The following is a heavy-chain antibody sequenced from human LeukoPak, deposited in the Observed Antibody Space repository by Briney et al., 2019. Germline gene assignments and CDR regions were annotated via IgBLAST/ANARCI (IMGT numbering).Heavy chain of an antibody. V-gene: IGHV3-48*02. CDR1: GFTFSSYS. CDR3: GRVQGERVGDFYYYYYGMDV. D-gene: IGHD2-21*01. J-gene: IGHJ6*02. CDR2: ISSSSSTI. Sequence: GGSLRLSCAASGFTFSSYSMNWVRQAPGKGLEWVSYISSSSSTIYYADSVKGRFTISRDNAKNSLYLQMNSLRDEDTAVYYCGRVQGERVGDFYYYYYGMDVWGQGTTVTVSS.